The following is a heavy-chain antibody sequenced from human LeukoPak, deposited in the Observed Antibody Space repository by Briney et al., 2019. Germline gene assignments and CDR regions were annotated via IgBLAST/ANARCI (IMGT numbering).Heavy chain of an antibody. J-gene: IGHJ4*02. V-gene: IGHV3-7*03. Sequence: GGSLRPSCAASGLNFSSRWMNWVRQAPGQGLEWVVSIKEDGSEKHYVDSVKGRFTISRVNGKNSLYLQMNSLRAEDTAVYYCARDSGWWRFDFWGQGTLVTVSS. D-gene: IGHD6-13*01. CDR2: IKEDGSEK. CDR1: GLNFSSRW. CDR3: ARDSGWWRFDF.